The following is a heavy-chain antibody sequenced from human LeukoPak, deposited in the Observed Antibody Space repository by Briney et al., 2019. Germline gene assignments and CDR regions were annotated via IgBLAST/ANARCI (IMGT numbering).Heavy chain of an antibody. V-gene: IGHV3-11*06. CDR1: GFTFSDYY. D-gene: IGHD6-6*01. Sequence: GGSLRLSCAASGFTFSDYYMSWIRQAPGKGLEWVSYISSSSSYTNYADSVKGRFTISRDNAKNSLYLQMNSLRAEDTAVYYCARGRARYYFGYWGQGTLVTVSS. CDR2: ISSSSSYT. CDR3: ARGRARYYFGY. J-gene: IGHJ4*02.